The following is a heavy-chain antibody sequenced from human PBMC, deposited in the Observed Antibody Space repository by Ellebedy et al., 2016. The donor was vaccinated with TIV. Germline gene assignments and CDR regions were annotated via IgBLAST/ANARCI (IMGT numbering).Heavy chain of an antibody. CDR2: IYYNGST. CDR3: VRADELLVIAAAVYLFDY. Sequence: MPGGSLRLSCTVSGGSMNKFYWSRIRQPPGKGLEWIGYIYYNGSTNYASSFKSGSTIFLDTSTSQFSLKMRSVTAADTAKSYCVRADELLVIAAAVYLFDYWGQGGPVTVS. J-gene: IGHJ4*02. CDR1: GGSMNKFY. V-gene: IGHV4-59*13. D-gene: IGHD6-13*01.